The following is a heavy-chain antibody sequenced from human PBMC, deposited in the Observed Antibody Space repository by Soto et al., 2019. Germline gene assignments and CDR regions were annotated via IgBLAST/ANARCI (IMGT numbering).Heavy chain of an antibody. CDR1: GGSVSSSSYY. CDR3: ARGGYYDSSGYYYAGFDY. V-gene: IGHV4-39*01. J-gene: IGHJ4*02. Sequence: SETLSLTCTVSGGSVSSSSYYWGWIRQPPGKGLEWIGSIYYSGSTYYNPSLKSRVTISVDTSKNQFSLKLSSVTAADTAVYYCARGGYYDSSGYYYAGFDYWGQGTLVTVSS. CDR2: IYYSGST. D-gene: IGHD3-22*01.